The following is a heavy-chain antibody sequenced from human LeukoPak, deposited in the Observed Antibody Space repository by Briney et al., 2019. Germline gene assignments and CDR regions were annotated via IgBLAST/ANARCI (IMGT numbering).Heavy chain of an antibody. Sequence: PGRSLRLSCAASGFTFSSYAMHWVRQAPGKGLEWVAVISYDGSNKYYADSVKGRFTISRDNAKNSLYLQMNSLRAEDTALYYCAKPRIAAAGPSYYYGMDVWGRGTTVTVSS. J-gene: IGHJ6*02. D-gene: IGHD6-13*01. CDR2: ISYDGSNK. CDR1: GFTFSSYA. V-gene: IGHV3-30-3*02. CDR3: AKPRIAAAGPSYYYGMDV.